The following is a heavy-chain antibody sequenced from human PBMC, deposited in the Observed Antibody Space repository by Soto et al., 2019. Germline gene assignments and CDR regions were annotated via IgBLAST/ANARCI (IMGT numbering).Heavy chain of an antibody. CDR1: GYSFTSYW. Sequence: PGESLKISCKGSGYSFTSYWIGWVRQMPGKGLEWMGIIYPGDSDTRYSPSFQGQVTISADKPISTAYLQWSSLKASDTAMYYCARLSPMTTTHNWFDPWGQGTLVTVSS. D-gene: IGHD4-4*01. V-gene: IGHV5-51*01. CDR2: IYPGDSDT. J-gene: IGHJ5*02. CDR3: ARLSPMTTTHNWFDP.